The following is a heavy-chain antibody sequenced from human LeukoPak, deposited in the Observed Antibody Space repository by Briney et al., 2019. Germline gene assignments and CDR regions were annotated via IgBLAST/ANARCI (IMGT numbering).Heavy chain of an antibody. Sequence: GASVKVSRKASGYTFASYYMHWVRQAPGQGLEWMGIINPSGGSTSYAQKFQGRVTMTRDTSTSTVYMELSSLRSEDTAVYYCASESTYYYDSSGYYYGYWGQGTLVTVSS. CDR2: INPSGGST. J-gene: IGHJ4*02. CDR3: ASESTYYYDSSGYYYGY. CDR1: GYTFASYY. D-gene: IGHD3-22*01. V-gene: IGHV1-46*01.